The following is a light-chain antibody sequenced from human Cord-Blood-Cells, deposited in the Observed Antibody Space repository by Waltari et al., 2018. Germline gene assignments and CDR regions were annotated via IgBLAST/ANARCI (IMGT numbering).Light chain of an antibody. V-gene: IGKV1-5*01. J-gene: IGKJ1*01. CDR2: YAS. Sequence: DIQMTQSPSTLSDSVGDRVTITCRASQSISSWLAWDQQKPGKAPKRLSYYASSLESGVPSRFSGSGSGTEFTLTISSLQPDDFATYYCHQYNSYSWTFGQGTKVEIK. CDR1: QSISSW. CDR3: HQYNSYSWT.